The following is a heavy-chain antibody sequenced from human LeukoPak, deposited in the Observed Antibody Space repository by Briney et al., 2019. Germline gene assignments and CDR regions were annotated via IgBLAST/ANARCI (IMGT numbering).Heavy chain of an antibody. CDR3: HSSWYSTTTFDY. CDR1: GFTFSTYW. V-gene: IGHV3-74*01. Sequence: GGSLRLSCAASGFTFSTYWMHWVRQAPGEGPVWVSRINSDGSSTSYADSVKGRFTISRDNAKNTLYLQMNRLRAEDTAAYYCHSSWYSTTTFDYWGQGTLVTVSS. CDR2: INSDGSST. D-gene: IGHD6-13*01. J-gene: IGHJ4*02.